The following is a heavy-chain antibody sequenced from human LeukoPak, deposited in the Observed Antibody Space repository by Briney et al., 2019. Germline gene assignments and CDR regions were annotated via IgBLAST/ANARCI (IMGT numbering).Heavy chain of an antibody. V-gene: IGHV3-33*01. CDR3: ARAYGDYGYDDY. J-gene: IGHJ4*02. Sequence: PGGSLRLSCAASGFTFSSYGMHWVRQAPGKGLEWVAVIWYDGSNKYYADSVKGRFTISRDNSKNTLHLQMNSLRAEDTAVYYCARAYGDYGYDDYWGQGTLVTVSS. D-gene: IGHD4-17*01. CDR2: IWYDGSNK. CDR1: GFTFSSYG.